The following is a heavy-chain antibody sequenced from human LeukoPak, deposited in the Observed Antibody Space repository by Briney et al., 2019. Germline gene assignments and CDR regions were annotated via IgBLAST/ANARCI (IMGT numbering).Heavy chain of an antibody. CDR2: IYYSGST. D-gene: IGHD1-26*01. CDR3: ARQGRSYFDAFDI. J-gene: IGHJ3*02. CDR1: GGSISSSSYY. V-gene: IGHV4-39*01. Sequence: SETLSLTCTVSGGSISSSSYYWGWLRQPPGTGLGWIGSIYYSGSTYYNPSLKSRVTISVDTSKNQFSLKLSSVTAADTAVYYCARQGRSYFDAFDIWGQGTMVTVSS.